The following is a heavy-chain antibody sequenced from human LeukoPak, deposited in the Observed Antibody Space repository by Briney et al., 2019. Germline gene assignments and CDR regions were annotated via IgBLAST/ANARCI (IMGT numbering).Heavy chain of an antibody. D-gene: IGHD5-18*01. Sequence: PGGSLRLFCAASGFTFSSYSMNWVRDAPGKGLEWVSSLSSRIFYIYYADSVKGRFTISRDNAKNSLYLQMNSLRAEDTAVYYCARGKGGDVDTAMVSDDAFDIWGQGTMVTVSS. V-gene: IGHV3-21*04. CDR1: GFTFSSYS. CDR3: ARGKGGDVDTAMVSDDAFDI. J-gene: IGHJ3*02. CDR2: LSSRIFYI.